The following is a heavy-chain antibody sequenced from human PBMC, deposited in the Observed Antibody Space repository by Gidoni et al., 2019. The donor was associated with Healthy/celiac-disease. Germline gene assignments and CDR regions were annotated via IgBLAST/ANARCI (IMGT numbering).Heavy chain of an antibody. CDR1: GGSIRSGYSY. J-gene: IGHJ4*02. V-gene: IGHV4-30-4*01. Sequence: QVQLQESGPGLVKPSQTLSLTCTVSGGSIRSGYSYWSWIRQPPGKGLEWIGSIYYSGNTYYNPSLKSRVTISVDTSKNQFSLRLSSVTAADTAVYYCARAGVYHSDSSGYFPDYWGQGTLVTVSS. CDR2: IYYSGNT. D-gene: IGHD3-22*01. CDR3: ARAGVYHSDSSGYFPDY.